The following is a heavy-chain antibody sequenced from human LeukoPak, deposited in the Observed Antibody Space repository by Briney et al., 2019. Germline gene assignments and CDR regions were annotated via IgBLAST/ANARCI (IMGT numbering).Heavy chain of an antibody. V-gene: IGHV4-39*01. D-gene: IGHD3-10*01. CDR3: ARGGGYYVSGKTYWFDP. CDR2: IYYTGSP. J-gene: IGHJ5*02. Sequence: SETLSLTCTVSGGSINSSSYYWVWIRQPPGKGLEWIGTIYYTGSPYYNPSLKSRVTISIDTSKNQFSLKLSSVTAADTAVYYCARGGGYYVSGKTYWFDPWGQGTLVTVSS. CDR1: GGSINSSSYY.